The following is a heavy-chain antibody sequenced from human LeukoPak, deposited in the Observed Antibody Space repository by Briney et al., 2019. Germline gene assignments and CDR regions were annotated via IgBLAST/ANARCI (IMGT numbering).Heavy chain of an antibody. D-gene: IGHD2-15*01. CDR3: ARRGVVVVAAKGFDY. CDR2: INHSGST. Sequence: SETLSLTCAVYGGSFSGYYWSWIRQPPGKGLEWIGEINHSGSTNYNPSLKSRVTISVDTSKNQFSLKLSSVTAADTAVYYCARRGVVVVAAKGFDYWGQGTLVTVSS. CDR1: GGSFSGYY. J-gene: IGHJ4*02. V-gene: IGHV4-34*01.